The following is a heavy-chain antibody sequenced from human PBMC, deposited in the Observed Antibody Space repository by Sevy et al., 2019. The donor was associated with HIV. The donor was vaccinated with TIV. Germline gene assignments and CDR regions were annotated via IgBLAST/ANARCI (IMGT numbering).Heavy chain of an antibody. CDR2: IKSDGSST. Sequence: GGSLRLSCAASGFTFSSYWMHWVRQVPGKGLVWVSRIKSDGSSTSYADSVKGRFTISRDNAKNTLYLQMNSLRAEDSAVYYCARDRSGSYHVSDNWFDPWGQGTLVTVSS. CDR1: GFTFSSYW. V-gene: IGHV3-74*01. CDR3: ARDRSGSYHVSDNWFDP. D-gene: IGHD1-26*01. J-gene: IGHJ5*02.